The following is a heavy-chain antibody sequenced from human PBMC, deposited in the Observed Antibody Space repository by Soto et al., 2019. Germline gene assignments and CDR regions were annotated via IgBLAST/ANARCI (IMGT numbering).Heavy chain of an antibody. Sequence: HPGGSLRLSCAASGFTVSSNYMSWVRQAPGKGLEWVSVIYSGGSTYYADSVKGRFTISRDNSKNTLYLQMNSLRAEDTAVYYCARDIGGSYSYYYYGMDVWGQGTTVTVS. CDR2: IYSGGST. CDR1: GFTVSSNY. V-gene: IGHV3-53*01. D-gene: IGHD1-26*01. J-gene: IGHJ6*02. CDR3: ARDIGGSYSYYYYGMDV.